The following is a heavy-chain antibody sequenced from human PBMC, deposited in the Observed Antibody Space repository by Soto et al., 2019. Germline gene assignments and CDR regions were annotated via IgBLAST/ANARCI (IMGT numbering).Heavy chain of an antibody. CDR2: IYYSGST. V-gene: IGHV4-59*01. D-gene: IGHD6-19*01. Sequence: QVQLQESGPGLVKPSETLSLTCTVSGGSISSYYWSWIRQPPGKGLEWIGYIYYSGSTNYNPSLKSRVTISVDTSKNQFSLKLSSVTAADTAVYYCARFSAGYWYFDLWGRGTLVTVSS. CDR3: ARFSAGYWYFDL. J-gene: IGHJ2*01. CDR1: GGSISSYY.